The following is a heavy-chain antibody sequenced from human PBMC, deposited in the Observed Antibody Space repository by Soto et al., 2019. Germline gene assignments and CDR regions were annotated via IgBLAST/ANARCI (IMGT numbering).Heavy chain of an antibody. CDR2: IDWDDDK. Sequence: SGPTLVNPTQTLTLTCTFSGFSLSTSGMCVSWIRQPPGKALEWLARIDWDDDKYYSTSLKTRLTISKDTSKNQVVLTMTNMDPVDTATYYCARITRVVVVPAAMGSYYYYMDVWGKGTTVTVYS. D-gene: IGHD2-2*01. CDR1: GFSLSTSGMC. CDR3: ARITRVVVVPAAMGSYYYYMDV. V-gene: IGHV2-70*11. J-gene: IGHJ6*03.